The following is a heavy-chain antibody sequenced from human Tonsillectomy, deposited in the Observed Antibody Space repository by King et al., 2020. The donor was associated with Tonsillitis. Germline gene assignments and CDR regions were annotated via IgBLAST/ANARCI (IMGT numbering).Heavy chain of an antibody. CDR1: GFFFTDYF. V-gene: IGHV1-2*02. D-gene: IGHD2-2*02. J-gene: IGHJ3*02. CDR3: ARDIPGVTTWDGAFDI. Sequence: QLVQSGAEVKKPGASVKVSCKASGFFFTDYFMHWVRQAPGQGLEWMGWINPNSGGTKYAQQFQDRVTMTRDASTSTVYMELSSLRSDDTAVYYCARDIPGVTTWDGAFDIWGQGTMVTVSS. CDR2: INPNSGGT.